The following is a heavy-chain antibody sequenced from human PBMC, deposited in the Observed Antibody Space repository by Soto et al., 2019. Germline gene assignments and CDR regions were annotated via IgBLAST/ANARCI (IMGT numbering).Heavy chain of an antibody. V-gene: IGHV4-34*01. CDR3: ARGRRHGDYWVHYFDY. J-gene: IGHJ4*02. CDR1: GGSFSGYY. CDR2: NNHSGST. Sequence: QVQLQQWGAGLLKPSETLSLTCAVYGGSFSGYYWSWIRQPPGKGLGWIGENNHSGSTNYNPSLNSRVTISVDTSTNQFSLKLSAVTAADTAVYYCARGRRHGDYWVHYFDYWGQGTLVTVSS. D-gene: IGHD4-17*01.